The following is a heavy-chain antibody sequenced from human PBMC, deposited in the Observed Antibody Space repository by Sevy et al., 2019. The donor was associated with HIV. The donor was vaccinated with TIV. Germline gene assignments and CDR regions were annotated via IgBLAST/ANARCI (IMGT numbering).Heavy chain of an antibody. CDR3: AKDSILVAGHFDY. V-gene: IGHV3-23*01. J-gene: IGHJ4*02. CDR1: GFTFSSYA. CDR2: FTGSGTNT. Sequence: GGSLGLSCAASGFTFSSYAMSWVRQAPGKGLEWVSSFTGSGTNTFYANSVKGRFTISRDNSKNTLYLQMNSLRAEDTAVYYCAKDSILVAGHFDYWGQGTLVTVSS. D-gene: IGHD6-19*01.